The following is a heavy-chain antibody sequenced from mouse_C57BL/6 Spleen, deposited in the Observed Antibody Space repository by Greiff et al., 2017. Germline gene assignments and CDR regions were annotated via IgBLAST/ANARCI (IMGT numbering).Heavy chain of an antibody. CDR3: ARLGDSNYDYYAMDY. J-gene: IGHJ4*01. D-gene: IGHD2-5*01. V-gene: IGHV5-6*01. CDR2: ISSGGSYT. Sequence: EVKLMESGGDLVKPGGSLKLSCAASGFTFSSYGMSWVRQTPDKRLEWVATISSGGSYTYYPDSVKGRFTISRDNAKNTLYLQMSSLKSEDTAMYYCARLGDSNYDYYAMDYWGQGTSVTVSS. CDR1: GFTFSSYG.